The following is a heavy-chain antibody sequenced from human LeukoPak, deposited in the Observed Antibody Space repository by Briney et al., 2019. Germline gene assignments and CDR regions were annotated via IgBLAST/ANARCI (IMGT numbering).Heavy chain of an antibody. D-gene: IGHD2-8*01. CDR3: ARDDALPKRIIRHDPTSSENWFDP. CDR1: GYTFTSYA. Sequence: ASVKVSCKASGYTFTSYAMHWVRQAPGQRLEWMGWINAGNGNTKYSQKFQGRVTITRDTSASTACMELSSLRSEDTAVYYCARDDALPKRIIRHDPTSSENWFDPWGQGTLVTVSS. J-gene: IGHJ5*02. CDR2: INAGNGNT. V-gene: IGHV1-3*01.